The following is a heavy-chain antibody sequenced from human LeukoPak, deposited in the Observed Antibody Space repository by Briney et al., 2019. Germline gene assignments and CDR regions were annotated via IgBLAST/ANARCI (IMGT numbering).Heavy chain of an antibody. Sequence: PGGSLRLSCAASGFTFSSYGMNWVRQAPGKGLEWVAFIRYDGSNKYYADSVKGRFTISRDNSKNTLYLQMNSLRAEDTAVYYCAKDLPLIVVLPAGITFDYWGQGTLVPVSS. D-gene: IGHD2-2*02. V-gene: IGHV3-30*02. J-gene: IGHJ4*01. CDR1: GFTFSSYG. CDR3: AKDLPLIVVLPAGITFDY. CDR2: IRYDGSNK.